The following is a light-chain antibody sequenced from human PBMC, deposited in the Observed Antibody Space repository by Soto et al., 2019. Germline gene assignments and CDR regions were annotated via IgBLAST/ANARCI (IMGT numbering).Light chain of an antibody. CDR1: QGISSY. CDR2: AAS. Sequence: DIPLTQSPSFLSASVGDRVTITCRASQGISSYLAWYQQKPGKAPKLLIYAASTLQSGVPSRFSGSGSGTEFTLTISSLQPADFATYYCQQLNSYLITFGQGTRLEIK. CDR3: QQLNSYLIT. J-gene: IGKJ5*01. V-gene: IGKV1-9*01.